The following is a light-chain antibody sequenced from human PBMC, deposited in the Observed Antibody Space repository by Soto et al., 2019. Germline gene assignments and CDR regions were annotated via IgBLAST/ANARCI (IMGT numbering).Light chain of an antibody. Sequence: QSALTQPASVSASPGQSITISCTGTSSDIGDYNYVSWYQQRPGEAPKLFLYEVENRPSGISDRFSGSKSGNTASLTISGLRTEDEADYYCSSYTSTVTLVVFGGGTKLTVL. J-gene: IGLJ2*01. CDR2: EVE. CDR3: SSYTSTVTLVV. CDR1: SSDIGDYNY. V-gene: IGLV2-14*03.